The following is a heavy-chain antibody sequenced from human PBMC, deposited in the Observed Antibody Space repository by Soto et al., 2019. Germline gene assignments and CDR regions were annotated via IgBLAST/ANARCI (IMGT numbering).Heavy chain of an antibody. J-gene: IGHJ4*02. V-gene: IGHV4-30-2*01. CDR1: GGSISSGGYS. Sequence: SETLSLTCAVSGGSISSGGYSWSWIRQPPGKGLEWIGYIYHSGSTYYNPSLKSRVTISVDRSKNQFSLKLSSVTAADTAVYYCARVVPAARAAEYFDYWGQGTLVTVSS. CDR2: IYHSGST. D-gene: IGHD2-2*01. CDR3: ARVVPAARAAEYFDY.